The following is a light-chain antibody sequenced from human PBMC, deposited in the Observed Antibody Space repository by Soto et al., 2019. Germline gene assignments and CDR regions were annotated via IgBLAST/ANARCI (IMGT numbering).Light chain of an antibody. CDR3: QHYNDYSRM. CDR2: KAS. V-gene: IGKV1-5*03. Sequence: GDRVTITCRTSQSVDIWLAWYQQRPGKAPKLLIYKASSLQTGVPSRFSGSGSGTEFTLTISSLQPDDFATYYCQHYNDYSRMFGQGTKVEIK. J-gene: IGKJ1*01. CDR1: QSVDIW.